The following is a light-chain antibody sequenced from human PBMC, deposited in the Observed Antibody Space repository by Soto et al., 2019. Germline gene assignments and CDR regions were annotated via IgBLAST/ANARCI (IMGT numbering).Light chain of an antibody. CDR2: RND. V-gene: IGLV1-47*01. CDR1: SSNIGSNY. J-gene: IGLJ3*02. CDR3: AAWDDSLSVGV. Sequence: QSVLTQPPSASGTPGQRVTVSCSGSSSNIGSNYIYWYQFLPGTAPKLLIYRNDQRPSGVPDRFSGSKSGASASLAISGLRSADEADYYCAAWDDSLSVGVFGGGTKVTVL.